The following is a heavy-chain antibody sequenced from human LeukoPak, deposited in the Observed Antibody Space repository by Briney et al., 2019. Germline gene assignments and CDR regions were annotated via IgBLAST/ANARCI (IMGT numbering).Heavy chain of an antibody. CDR2: IYYSGST. V-gene: IGHV4-59*01. J-gene: IGHJ4*02. CDR1: GGSMRSYY. D-gene: IGHD6-19*01. CDR3: AREGYPWRVDY. Sequence: PSETLSLTCTVSGGSMRSYYWIWLRQPPGKGLEWIGYIYYSGSTNYNPSLKSRVTISVDTSKNQFSLKLSSVTAADTAVYYCAREGYPWRVDYGGQGTLVTVSS.